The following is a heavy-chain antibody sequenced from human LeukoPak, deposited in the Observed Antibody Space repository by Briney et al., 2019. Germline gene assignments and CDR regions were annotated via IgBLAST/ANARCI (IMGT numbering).Heavy chain of an antibody. D-gene: IGHD1-7*01. CDR3: AKEYRSYNWNYVGIIDY. V-gene: IGHV3-30*02. CDR1: GFTFSSYA. Sequence: PGRSLRLSYAASGFTFSSYAMHWVRKAPGKGLEWVAFIRYDGSNKYYADSVKGRFTISRDNSKNTLYLQMNSLRAEDTAVYYCAKEYRSYNWNYVGIIDYWGQGTLVTASS. CDR2: IRYDGSNK. J-gene: IGHJ4*02.